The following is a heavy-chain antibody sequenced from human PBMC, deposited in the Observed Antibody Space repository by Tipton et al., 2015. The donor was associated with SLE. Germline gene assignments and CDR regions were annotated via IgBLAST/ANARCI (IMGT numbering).Heavy chain of an antibody. D-gene: IGHD4-17*01. Sequence: TLSLTCTVSGGSISSGSYYWSWIRQPAGKGLEWIGYIYTSGSTNYNPSLKSRVTISVDTSKNQFSLKLTSVTAADTAVYYCARDQDYGDSHFDYWGQGTLVTVSS. V-gene: IGHV4-61*09. CDR3: ARDQDYGDSHFDY. CDR1: GGSISSGSYY. CDR2: IYTSGST. J-gene: IGHJ4*02.